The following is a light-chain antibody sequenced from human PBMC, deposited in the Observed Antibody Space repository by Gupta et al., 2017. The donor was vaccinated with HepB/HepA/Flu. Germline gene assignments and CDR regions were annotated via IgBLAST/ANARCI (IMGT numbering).Light chain of an antibody. CDR1: SDLYVGTYR. V-gene: IGLV5-45*02. CDR3: RIWHISSWV. CDR2: YKSDSDN. J-gene: IGLJ3*02. Sequence: LTQPSSLSAPPGASASLTCPLQSDLYVGTYRIYWYQQKPGSPPQYLLRYKSDSDNQQASGVPGRFSGSKDASANAGILVISGLQSEDEADYYCRIWHISSWVFGGGTKLTVL.